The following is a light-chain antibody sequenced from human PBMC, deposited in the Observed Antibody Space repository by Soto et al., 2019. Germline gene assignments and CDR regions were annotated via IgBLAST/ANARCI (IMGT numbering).Light chain of an antibody. Sequence: EIVMTQSPATLSVSPGERATLSCRASQSLSGNFAWYQQKPGQAPRLLIYDASTRATGIPARFSGSGSGTEFALTISSLQSEDFAFYYCLQYNYWPRTFGQGTRVEIK. J-gene: IGKJ1*01. V-gene: IGKV3-15*01. CDR1: QSLSGN. CDR2: DAS. CDR3: LQYNYWPRT.